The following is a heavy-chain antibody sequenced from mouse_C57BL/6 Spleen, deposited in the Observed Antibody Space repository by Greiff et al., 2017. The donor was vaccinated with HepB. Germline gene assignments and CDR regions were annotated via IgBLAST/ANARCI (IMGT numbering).Heavy chain of an antibody. J-gene: IGHJ4*01. V-gene: IGHV3-6*01. Sequence: DVKLQESGPGLVKPSQSLSLTCSVTGYSITSGYYWNWIRQFPGNKLEWMGYISYDGSNNYNPSLKNRISITRDTSKNQFFLKLNSVTTEDTATYYCARVPTNYYGSSYDYYAMDYWGQGTSVTVSS. CDR2: ISYDGSN. CDR3: ARVPTNYYGSSYDYYAMDY. D-gene: IGHD1-1*01. CDR1: GYSITSGYY.